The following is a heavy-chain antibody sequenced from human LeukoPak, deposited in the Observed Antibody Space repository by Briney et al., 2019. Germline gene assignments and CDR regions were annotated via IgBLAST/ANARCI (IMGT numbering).Heavy chain of an antibody. CDR1: GFTFSSYS. D-gene: IGHD1-26*01. Sequence: PGGSLRLSCAASGFTFSSYSMNWVRQAPGKGLEWVSFISSSSNYRYYADSVKGRFTISRDNAKNSLYLQMTSLRAEDTALYYCARVGGIVGASNRYYYYYMDVWGKGTTVTVSS. CDR2: ISSSSNYR. V-gene: IGHV3-21*04. J-gene: IGHJ6*03. CDR3: ARVGGIVGASNRYYYYYMDV.